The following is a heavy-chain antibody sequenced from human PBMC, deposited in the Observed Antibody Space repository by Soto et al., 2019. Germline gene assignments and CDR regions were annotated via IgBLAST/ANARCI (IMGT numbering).Heavy chain of an antibody. CDR2: IYYSGST. CDR3: ARHNYGSGSTYFDY. V-gene: IGHV4-59*08. CDR1: GGSISSYY. Sequence: QVQLQESGPGLVKPSETLSLTCTVSGGSISSYYWSWIRQPPGKGLEWIGYIYYSGSTNYNPSLKRRVTISVDTSKTQCSLKLNSMTAADTAVYYCARHNYGSGSTYFDYWGQGTLVTVSS. D-gene: IGHD3-10*01. J-gene: IGHJ4*02.